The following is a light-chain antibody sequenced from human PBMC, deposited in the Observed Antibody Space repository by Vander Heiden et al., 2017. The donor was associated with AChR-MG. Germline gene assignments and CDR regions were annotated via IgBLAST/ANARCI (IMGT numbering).Light chain of an antibody. CDR2: GNS. CDR3: QSYDSSLSGRGVV. J-gene: IGLJ2*01. V-gene: IGLV1-40*01. CDR1: SSNIGAGYD. Sequence: QSVLTQPPSVSGAPGQRATISCTGSSSNIGAGYDVHWYQQLPGTAPKLLIYGNSNRPSGVPDRISGSKSGTSASLAITGLQAEDEADYYCQSYDSSLSGRGVVFGGGTKLTVL.